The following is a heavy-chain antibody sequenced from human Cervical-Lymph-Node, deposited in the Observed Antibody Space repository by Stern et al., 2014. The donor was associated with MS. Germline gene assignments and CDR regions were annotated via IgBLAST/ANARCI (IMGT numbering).Heavy chain of an antibody. CDR2: ISYDGNHK. D-gene: IGHD1-26*01. Sequence: DQLVESGGGVVQPGGSLRLSCAASGFTFSDYGMHWIRQAPGKGLKWVALISYDGNHKYYVDSVKGRFTISRDNSKNTLFLQMNSLRPEDTAVYYCAKSYSYSGRYRHWFDPWGQGALVTVSS. J-gene: IGHJ5*02. V-gene: IGHV3-30*18. CDR1: GFTFSDYG. CDR3: AKSYSYSGRYRHWFDP.